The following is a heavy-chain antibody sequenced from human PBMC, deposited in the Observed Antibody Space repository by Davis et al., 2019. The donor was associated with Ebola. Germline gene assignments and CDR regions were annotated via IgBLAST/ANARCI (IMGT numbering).Heavy chain of an antibody. CDR3: ARKKGEDSDL. CDR1: GYTFTSYG. J-gene: IGHJ2*01. D-gene: IGHD3-16*01. Sequence: ASVKVSCKASGYTFTSYGISWVRQAPGQRLEWMGWISAYNGNTNYAQKFQGRVTITADESTSTAYMELSSLRSEDTAVYYCARKKGEDSDLWGRGTLVTVSS. V-gene: IGHV1-18*01. CDR2: ISAYNGNT.